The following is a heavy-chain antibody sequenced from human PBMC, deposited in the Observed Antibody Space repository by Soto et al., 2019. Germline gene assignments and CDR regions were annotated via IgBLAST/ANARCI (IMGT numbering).Heavy chain of an antibody. Sequence: QVQLQESGPGLVKPSQTLSLTCTVSGGSISSGGYYWSWICQHPGKGLEWIGYIYYSGSTYYNPALKRRVTIPVDTSKNQFSLKLSSVTAADTAVYYCARVRDEDCSGGSCYSADAFDIWGQGTMVTVSS. V-gene: IGHV4-31*03. CDR1: GGSISSGGYY. CDR3: ARVRDEDCSGGSCYSADAFDI. J-gene: IGHJ3*02. CDR2: IYYSGST. D-gene: IGHD2-15*01.